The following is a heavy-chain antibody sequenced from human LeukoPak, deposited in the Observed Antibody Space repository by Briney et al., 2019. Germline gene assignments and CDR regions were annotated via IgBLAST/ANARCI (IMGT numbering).Heavy chain of an antibody. CDR1: RFTFNRYA. CDR2: ISTGGVNT. CDR3: AKEQMMYSSSPFDY. J-gene: IGHJ4*02. Sequence: GGSLRLSCAASRFTFNRYAMSWVRQAPGKGLEWVSAISTGGVNTYYTDSVRGRFTISRDNSKNTLYLQMNSLRAEDTAVYFCAKEQMMYSSSPFDYWGQGTLVTVSS. D-gene: IGHD6-13*01. V-gene: IGHV3-23*01.